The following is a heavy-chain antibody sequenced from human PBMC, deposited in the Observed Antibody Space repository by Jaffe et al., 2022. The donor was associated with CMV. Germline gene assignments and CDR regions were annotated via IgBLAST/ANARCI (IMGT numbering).Heavy chain of an antibody. J-gene: IGHJ6*03. Sequence: QVQLVESGGGLVKPGGSLRLSCAASGFTFSDYYMSWIRQAPGKGLEWVSYISSSSSYTNYADSVKGRFTISRDNAKNSLYLQMNSLRAEDTAVYYCARGHEEKVPLITIFGVGPYYYYYMDVWGKGTTVTVSS. CDR3: ARGHEEKVPLITIFGVGPYYYYYMDV. CDR2: ISSSSSYT. D-gene: IGHD3-3*01. V-gene: IGHV3-11*06. CDR1: GFTFSDYY.